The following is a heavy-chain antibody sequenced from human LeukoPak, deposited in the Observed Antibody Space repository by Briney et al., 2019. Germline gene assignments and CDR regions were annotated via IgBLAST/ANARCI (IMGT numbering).Heavy chain of an antibody. Sequence: HPGGSLRLSCAASGFTFSSYWMSWVRQAPGEGLEWVAKINQDGTEKAYVDSVRGRFTISRDNAKNSLFLQMNSLRAEDTAVYYCARGNINFDYWGQGTLVTVSS. CDR3: ARGNINFDY. J-gene: IGHJ4*02. V-gene: IGHV3-7*01. CDR1: GFTFSSYW. CDR2: INQDGTEK.